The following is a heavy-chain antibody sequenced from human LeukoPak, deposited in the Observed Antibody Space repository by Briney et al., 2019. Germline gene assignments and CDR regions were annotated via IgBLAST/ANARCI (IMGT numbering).Heavy chain of an antibody. CDR3: EPGCSSTSCNGGDYFDY. V-gene: IGHV3-30*02. Sequence: TGGSLRLSCAASGFTFSSYGMHWVRQAPGKGLEWVAFIRYDGSNKYYADSVKGRFTISRDNSKNTLYLQMNSLRAEDKAVYYCEPGCSSTSCNGGDYFDYWGQGTLVTVSS. J-gene: IGHJ4*02. CDR2: IRYDGSNK. CDR1: GFTFSSYG. D-gene: IGHD2-2*01.